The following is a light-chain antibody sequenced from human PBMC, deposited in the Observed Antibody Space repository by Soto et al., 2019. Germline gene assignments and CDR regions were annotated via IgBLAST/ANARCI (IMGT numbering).Light chain of an antibody. J-gene: IGKJ4*01. CDR1: QSVSTN. V-gene: IGKV3-15*01. CDR3: QQYNDWPLDLT. Sequence: EIVMTQSPATLSVSPGDRATLSCRASQSVSTNLVWYQHKPGQAPRLLIYAASTRATGIPARFSGSGSGTEFTLTISSLQSEDFAVYYCQQYNDWPLDLTFGGGTKLEIK. CDR2: AAS.